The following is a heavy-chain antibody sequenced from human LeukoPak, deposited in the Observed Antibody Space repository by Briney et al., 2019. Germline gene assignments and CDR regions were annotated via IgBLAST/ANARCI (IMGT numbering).Heavy chain of an antibody. Sequence: SETLSLTCTVSGGSISSHYWSWIRQPPGKGLEWIGYIYYSGSTNYNPSLKSRVTISVDTSKNQFSLKLSSVTAADTAVYYCARPGETTVAPDAFDIWGQGTMVTVSS. V-gene: IGHV4-59*08. D-gene: IGHD4-17*01. J-gene: IGHJ3*02. CDR1: GGSISSHY. CDR2: IYYSGST. CDR3: ARPGETTVAPDAFDI.